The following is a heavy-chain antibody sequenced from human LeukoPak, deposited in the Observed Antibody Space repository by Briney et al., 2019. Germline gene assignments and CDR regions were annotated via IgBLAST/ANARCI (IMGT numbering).Heavy chain of an antibody. D-gene: IGHD1-26*01. Sequence: GGSLRLSCIASGFPFNIQDMTWVRQAPGKGLEWVSAITGSGDSTYYADSVKGRFTISRDNSKNTLSLQMNSLRAEDTAVYYCAKENPVGGTNYFDYWGQGTLVTVPS. V-gene: IGHV3-23*01. CDR2: ITGSGDST. J-gene: IGHJ4*02. CDR1: GFPFNIQD. CDR3: AKENPVGGTNYFDY.